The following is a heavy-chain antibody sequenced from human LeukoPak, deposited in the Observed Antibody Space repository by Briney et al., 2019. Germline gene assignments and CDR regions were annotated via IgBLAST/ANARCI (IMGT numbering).Heavy chain of an antibody. Sequence: SQTLSLTCAISGDSVSSSSAAWNWIRQPPSRGLEWLGRTYYRSKWYNDYAVSLKSRISFSADTSKTQFSLQLNSVTPEDTAVYFCARARTGDHFFDSWGQGTLVTVSS. CDR2: TYYRSKWYN. V-gene: IGHV6-1*01. J-gene: IGHJ4*02. CDR3: ARARTGDHFFDS. CDR1: GDSVSSSSAA. D-gene: IGHD7-27*01.